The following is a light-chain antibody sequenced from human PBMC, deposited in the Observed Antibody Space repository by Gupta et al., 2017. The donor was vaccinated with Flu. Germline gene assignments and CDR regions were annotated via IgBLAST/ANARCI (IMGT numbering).Light chain of an antibody. CDR1: QDMKHY. Sequence: DIEITQSPSSLFASGGKRVTIPCRASQDMKHYLGWDQQKPGKAPKRLIYAASSLQSGVPARFSGSGSGTEFTLTISSLQPEDFATYYCLQYHSFPLAFGQGTRVEVK. V-gene: IGKV1-17*01. J-gene: IGKJ1*01. CDR2: AAS. CDR3: LQYHSFPLA.